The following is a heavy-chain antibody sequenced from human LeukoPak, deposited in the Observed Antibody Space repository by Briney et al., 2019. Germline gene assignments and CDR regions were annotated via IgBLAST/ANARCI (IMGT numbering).Heavy chain of an antibody. CDR1: GFTFDDYA. Sequence: GGSLRLSCAASGFTFDDYAMRWVRQAPGKGLEWVSGISWNSGSIGYADSVKGRFTISRDNAKNSLYLQMNSLRAEDMALYYCAKDRFRDTAIAIDYWGQGTLVTVSS. CDR3: AKDRFRDTAIAIDY. V-gene: IGHV3-9*03. J-gene: IGHJ4*02. D-gene: IGHD5-18*01. CDR2: ISWNSGSI.